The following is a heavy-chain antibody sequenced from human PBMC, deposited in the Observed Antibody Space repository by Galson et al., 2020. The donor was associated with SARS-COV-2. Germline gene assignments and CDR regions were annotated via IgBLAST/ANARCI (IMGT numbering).Heavy chain of an antibody. CDR1: GGSISSGSYY. J-gene: IGHJ4*02. CDR3: ARAADYGDYEYYFDY. CDR2: IYTSGST. D-gene: IGHD4-17*01. V-gene: IGHV4-61*02. Sequence: SETLSLTCTVSGGSISSGSYYWSWIRQPAGKGLEWIGRIYTSGSTNYNPSLKSRVTISVDTSKNQFSLKLSSVTAADTAVYYCARAADYGDYEYYFDYWGQGTLVTVSS.